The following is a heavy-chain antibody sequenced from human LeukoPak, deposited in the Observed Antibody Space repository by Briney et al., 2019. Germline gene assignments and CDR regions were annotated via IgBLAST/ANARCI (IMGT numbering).Heavy chain of an antibody. V-gene: IGHV3-11*04. Sequence: GGSLRLSCSASGITFSDYYMIWIRQAPGKGLEWLSFISRGGSPIYYAGSVKGRFTISRDNAKNSLYLQMNSLRAEDTPMYYCVITAGPPTDHWGQGALVTVSS. CDR1: GITFSDYY. D-gene: IGHD1-14*01. CDR3: VITAGPPTDH. CDR2: ISRGGSPI. J-gene: IGHJ4*01.